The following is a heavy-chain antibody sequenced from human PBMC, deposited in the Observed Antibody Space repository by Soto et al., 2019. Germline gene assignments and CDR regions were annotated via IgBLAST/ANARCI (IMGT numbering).Heavy chain of an antibody. Sequence: GGSLRLSCAASGFTFSSYAMNWVRQAPGKGLQWVSGISDSGGRTYYADSVKGRFTISRDNSKNTLYLQMNSLRPEDTAVYYWAKGPSTAQNEAFDIWGQGTMVTVSS. CDR3: AKGPSTAQNEAFDI. CDR2: ISDSGGRT. J-gene: IGHJ3*02. D-gene: IGHD2-21*02. CDR1: GFTFSSYA. V-gene: IGHV3-23*01.